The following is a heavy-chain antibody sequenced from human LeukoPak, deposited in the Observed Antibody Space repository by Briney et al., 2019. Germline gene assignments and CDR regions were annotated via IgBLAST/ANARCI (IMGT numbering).Heavy chain of an antibody. J-gene: IGHJ6*03. V-gene: IGHV7-4-1*02. CDR2: INTNTGNP. D-gene: IGHD3-22*01. Sequence: ASVKVSCRASGYTFTSYAMNWVRQAPGQGLEWMGWINTNTGNPTYAQGFTGRFVFSLDTSVSTAYLQISSLKAEDTAVYYCARDYDSRPYYYYYYMDVWGKGTTVTVSS. CDR1: GYTFTSYA. CDR3: ARDYDSRPYYYYYYMDV.